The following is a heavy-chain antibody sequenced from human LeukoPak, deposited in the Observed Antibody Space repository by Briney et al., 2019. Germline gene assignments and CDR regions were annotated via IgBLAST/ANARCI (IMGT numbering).Heavy chain of an antibody. CDR1: GDSVSSNSAA. D-gene: IGHD3-22*01. CDR2: TYYRSKWYN. V-gene: IGHV6-1*01. CDR3: ARAYYDSSGYYPGEEYYYYYYMDV. Sequence: SQTLSLTCAISGDSVSSNSAAWNWIRQSPSRGLEWLGRTYYRSKWYNDYAVSVKSRITINPDTSKNQFSLQLNSVTPEETAVYYCARAYYDSSGYYPGEEYYYYYYMDVWGKGTTVTVSS. J-gene: IGHJ6*03.